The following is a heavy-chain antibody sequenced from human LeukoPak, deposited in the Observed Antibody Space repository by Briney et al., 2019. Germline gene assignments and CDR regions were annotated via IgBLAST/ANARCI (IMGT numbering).Heavy chain of an antibody. J-gene: IGHJ4*02. V-gene: IGHV3-23*01. CDR3: AKVLVGGYSYGYWGDNFDY. CDR2: FRGSGGST. Sequence: PPGGSLRPSFQAPGFTFSSYARSWFRQPPGKGRGGVSAFRGSGGSTYYADSVKGRFTISRDNSKNTLYLQMNSLRAEDTAVYYCAKVLVGGYSYGYWGDNFDYWGQGTLVTVSS. CDR1: GFTFSSYA. D-gene: IGHD5-18*01.